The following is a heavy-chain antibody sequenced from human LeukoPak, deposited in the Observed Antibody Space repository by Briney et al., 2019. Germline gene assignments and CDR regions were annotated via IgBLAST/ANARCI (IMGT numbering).Heavy chain of an antibody. CDR3: ARGQGSDNWFDP. V-gene: IGHV1-69*05. Sequence: SVKVSFKASGGTFSSYAISWVRQAPGQGLEWMGGIIPIFGTANYAQKFQGRVTITTDESTSTAYMELSSLRSEDTAVYCCARGQGSDNWFDPWGQGTLVTVSS. J-gene: IGHJ5*02. CDR1: GGTFSSYA. CDR2: IIPIFGTA.